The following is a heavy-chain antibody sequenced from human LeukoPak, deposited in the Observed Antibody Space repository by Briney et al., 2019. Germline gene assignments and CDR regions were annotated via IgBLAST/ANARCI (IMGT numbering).Heavy chain of an antibody. J-gene: IGHJ4*02. V-gene: IGHV1-18*01. CDR3: VRDVPADAAPLPDY. D-gene: IGHD1-14*01. CDR1: GSIFAKYG. CDR2: ISAYNGNT. Sequence: ASVKVSCKASGSIFAKYGLSWVRLVPGQGLEWLGWISAYNGNTKIGQKVQGRVTMTTDTSSSTGYMELRSLRSDDAAVYYCVRDVPADAAPLPDYCGQGTLVTVSS.